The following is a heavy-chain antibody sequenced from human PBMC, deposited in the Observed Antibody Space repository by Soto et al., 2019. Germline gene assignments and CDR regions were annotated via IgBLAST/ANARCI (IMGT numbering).Heavy chain of an antibody. CDR2: ISPYTGNT. J-gene: IGHJ6*02. Sequence: QVQLVQSGDEVKKPGASVKVSCKASGYIFVNYGIAWVRQAPGQGLEWMGWISPYTGNTHSATKVQGRLTMTTDTSTSTAYMDLGSLTSXXXXXXXXXXXXXXXXXXXXXVWGQGTTVTVSS. V-gene: IGHV1-18*01. CDR1: GYIFVNYG. CDR3: XXXXXXXXXXXXXV.